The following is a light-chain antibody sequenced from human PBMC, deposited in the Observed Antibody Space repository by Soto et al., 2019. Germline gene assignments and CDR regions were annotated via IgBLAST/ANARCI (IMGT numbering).Light chain of an antibody. CDR1: QGISTW. Sequence: DIQMTQSPSSVSASVGDRVTITCRASQGISTWLAWYQQKAGKAPKLLIYTASTLETGVPSRFSGGGSGTEFTLSISNLQPEDFATYYCQQVHSFPLTFGGGTKVDIK. J-gene: IGKJ4*01. V-gene: IGKV1D-12*01. CDR3: QQVHSFPLT. CDR2: TAS.